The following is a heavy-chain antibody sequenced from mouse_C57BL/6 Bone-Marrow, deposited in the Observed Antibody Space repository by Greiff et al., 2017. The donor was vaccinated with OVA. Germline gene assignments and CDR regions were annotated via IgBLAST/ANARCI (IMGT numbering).Heavy chain of an antibody. CDR3: ARGDYVEAMDY. CDR1: GYTFTSYW. V-gene: IGHV14-2*01. J-gene: IGHJ4*01. D-gene: IGHD1-1*02. Sequence: VQLQQPGAELVKPGASVKVSCKASGYTFTSYWMHWVKQRTEQGLEWIGRIDPEDGETKYAPKFQGKATITADTSSNTAYLQLSSLTSEDTAVYYCARGDYVEAMDYWGQGTSVTVSS. CDR2: IDPEDGET.